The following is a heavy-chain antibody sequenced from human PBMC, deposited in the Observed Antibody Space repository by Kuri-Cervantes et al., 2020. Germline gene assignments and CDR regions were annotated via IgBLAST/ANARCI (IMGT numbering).Heavy chain of an antibody. J-gene: IGHJ3*02. Sequence: KVSCKGSGYSFTSYWIGWVRQMPGKGLEWMGIIYPGDSDTRYSPSFQGHVTISADKSISTAYLQWSSLKASDTAMYYCARPSSSGYYYVFIGAFDIWGQGTMVTVSS. D-gene: IGHD3-22*01. V-gene: IGHV5-51*01. CDR2: IYPGDSDT. CDR3: ARPSSSGYYYVFIGAFDI. CDR1: GYSFTSYW.